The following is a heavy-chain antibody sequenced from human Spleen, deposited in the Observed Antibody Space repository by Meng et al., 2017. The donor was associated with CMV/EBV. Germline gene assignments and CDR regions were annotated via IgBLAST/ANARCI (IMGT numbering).Heavy chain of an antibody. Sequence: RLSREASGLTFSDHYMRWTRQATGRGLEWVSSINRRSDNIHYADSVKGRFTVSRDNAKRSLHLQMNSLKAEDTAVYYCVIEMEGTNAWGQGTLVTVSS. CDR2: INRRSDNI. CDR3: VIEMEGTNA. D-gene: IGHD1-1*01. CDR1: GLTFSDHY. J-gene: IGHJ5*02. V-gene: IGHV3-11*04.